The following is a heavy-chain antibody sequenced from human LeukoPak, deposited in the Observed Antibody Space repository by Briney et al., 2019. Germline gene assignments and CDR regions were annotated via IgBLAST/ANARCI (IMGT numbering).Heavy chain of an antibody. Sequence: ASVKVSCKASDYTFTSYGISWVRQAPGQGLEWMGWISAYNGNTNYAQKLQGRVTMTTDTSTSTAYMELRSLRSDDTAVYYCARVPEVGAPTPHQHWGQGTLVTVSS. J-gene: IGHJ1*01. CDR2: ISAYNGNT. V-gene: IGHV1-18*01. CDR1: DYTFTSYG. CDR3: ARVPEVGAPTPHQH. D-gene: IGHD1-26*01.